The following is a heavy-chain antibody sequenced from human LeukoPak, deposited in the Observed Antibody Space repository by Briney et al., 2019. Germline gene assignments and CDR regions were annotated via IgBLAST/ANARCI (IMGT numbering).Heavy chain of an antibody. CDR3: ARDSSNWSSFGS. CDR2: INPNSGVT. Sequence: ASVKVSCKASGYTFTAYPIHWVRQAPGQGLEWMGRINPNSGVTHYAQKFHGRVTMTKDTSTDTACMELSSLRSDDTAIYWCARDSSNWSSFGSWGQGTPVTVSS. D-gene: IGHD6-13*01. CDR1: GYTFTAYP. J-gene: IGHJ4*02. V-gene: IGHV1-2*06.